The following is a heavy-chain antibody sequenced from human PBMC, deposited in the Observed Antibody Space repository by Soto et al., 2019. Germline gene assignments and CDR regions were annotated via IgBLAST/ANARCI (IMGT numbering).Heavy chain of an antibody. CDR2: IIPIFGTA. D-gene: IGHD4-17*01. CDR3: ARDESHYGDYVHDY. V-gene: IGHV1-69*13. J-gene: IGHJ4*02. Sequence: GGSVKVSCKTSGVSCSSYAISWVRRAPGQGLVWMGGIIPIFGTANYAQKFQGRVTITADESTSTAYMELSSLRSEDTAVYYCARDESHYGDYVHDYWGQGTLVTVSS. CDR1: GVSCSSYA.